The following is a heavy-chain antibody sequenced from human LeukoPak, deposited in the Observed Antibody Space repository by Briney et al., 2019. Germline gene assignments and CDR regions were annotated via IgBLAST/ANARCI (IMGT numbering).Heavy chain of an antibody. D-gene: IGHD6-19*01. CDR3: AREGGGIAVAGTGAFDI. J-gene: IGHJ3*02. V-gene: IGHV4-59*01. Sequence: PSETLSLTCTVSGGSISSYYWSWIRQPPGKGLEGIGYIYYSVSTNYNPSLKSRVTISVDTSKNQFSLKLSSVTAADTAVYYCAREGGGIAVAGTGAFDIWGQETMVTVSS. CDR1: GGSISSYY. CDR2: IYYSVST.